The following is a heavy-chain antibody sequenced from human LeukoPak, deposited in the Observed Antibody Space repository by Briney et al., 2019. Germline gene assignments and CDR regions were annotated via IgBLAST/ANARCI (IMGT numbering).Heavy chain of an antibody. CDR3: ARESRSSGEDY. J-gene: IGHJ4*02. D-gene: IGHD6-19*01. Sequence: ASVKVSCKASGYRFINYGISWVRQAHGQGLEWMGWISAYNDDTRYAQKLQGRVTMTTDTSTRTAYMELRSLRSDDMAVYYCARESRSSGEDYWGQGTLVAVSS. V-gene: IGHV1-18*03. CDR1: GYRFINYG. CDR2: ISAYNDDT.